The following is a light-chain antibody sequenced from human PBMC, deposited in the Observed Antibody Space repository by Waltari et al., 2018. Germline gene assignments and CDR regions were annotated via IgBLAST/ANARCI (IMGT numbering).Light chain of an antibody. CDR1: QSISSN. CDR2: AAS. CDR3: EQSYSTLSIT. Sequence: DIQMTQSPASLSASVGDRVTISCRASQSISSNLNWYQQKPGKAPRLLIYAASSLQGGVPSRFSGTGSGTDFTLTITNLQPGDFATYFCEQSYSTLSITFGQGTRLEIK. J-gene: IGKJ5*01. V-gene: IGKV1-39*01.